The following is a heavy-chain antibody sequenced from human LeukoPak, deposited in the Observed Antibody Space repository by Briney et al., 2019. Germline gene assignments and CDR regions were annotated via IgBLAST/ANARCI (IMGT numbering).Heavy chain of an antibody. CDR2: INPNSGAT. CDR1: GYIFTGYY. D-gene: IGHD3-10*01. V-gene: IGHV1-2*02. Sequence: ASVKVSCKASGYIFTGYYMHWVRQAPGQGLEWMGWINPNSGATNYAQKFQGRVTMTRDTSISTAYMELSSLRSEDTAVYYCATDSGRSLYYFDYWGQGTLVTVSS. CDR3: ATDSGRSLYYFDY. J-gene: IGHJ4*02.